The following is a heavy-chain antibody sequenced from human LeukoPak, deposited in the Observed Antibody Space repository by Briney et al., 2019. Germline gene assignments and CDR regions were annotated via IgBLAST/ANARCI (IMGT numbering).Heavy chain of an antibody. CDR3: ARVDYDSSGYPDY. CDR1: GFTFSSYA. J-gene: IGHJ4*02. V-gene: IGHV3-64*01. CDR2: ISSNGGST. Sequence: GGSLRLSCAASGFTFSSYAMHWVRQAPGKGLEYVSAISSNGGSTYYANSVKGRFTISRDNSKNTLYLQMGSLRAEDMAVYYCARVDYDSSGYPDYWGQGTLVTVSS. D-gene: IGHD3-22*01.